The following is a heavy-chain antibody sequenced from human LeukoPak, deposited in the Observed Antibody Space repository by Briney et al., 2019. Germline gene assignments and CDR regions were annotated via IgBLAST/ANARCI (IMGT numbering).Heavy chain of an antibody. CDR3: ARGRRIVVAFASGY. V-gene: IGHV4-34*01. CDR2: INHSGSN. Sequence: SETLSLTCAVHGGSFSGYYWSWIRQPPGKGLEWIGEINHSGSNNNNPSLKSRVSISVDTYKNQFSRKLSWVTAADTAVYYCARGRRIVVAFASGYWGQGTLVTVSS. CDR1: GGSFSGYY. D-gene: IGHD1-26*01. J-gene: IGHJ4*02.